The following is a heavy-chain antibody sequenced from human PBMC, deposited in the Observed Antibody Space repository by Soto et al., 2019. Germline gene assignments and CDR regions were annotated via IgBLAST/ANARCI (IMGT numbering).Heavy chain of an antibody. CDR3: ARGIQLWPTYYGMDV. Sequence: GGSLRLSCAASGFTFSSYDMHWVRQATGKGLEWVSAIGTAGDTYYPGSVKGRFTISRENAKNSLYLQMNSLRAGDTAVYYCARGIQLWPTYYGMDVWGQGTTVTVSS. J-gene: IGHJ6*02. D-gene: IGHD5-18*01. V-gene: IGHV3-13*01. CDR1: GFTFSSYD. CDR2: IGTAGDT.